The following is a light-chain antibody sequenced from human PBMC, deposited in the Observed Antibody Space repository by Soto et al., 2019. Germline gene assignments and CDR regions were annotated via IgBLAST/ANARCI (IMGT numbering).Light chain of an antibody. CDR3: CSRKV. J-gene: IGLJ2*01. Sequence: QSALTQPASVSGSPGQSITISCTGTSSDVGSYNLVSWYQQHPGKAPKLMIYEGSKRPSGVSNRFSGSKSGNTASLTISGLQAEDEADYYCCSRKVFGGVTKLTVL. V-gene: IGLV2-23*01. CDR1: SSDVGSYNL. CDR2: EGS.